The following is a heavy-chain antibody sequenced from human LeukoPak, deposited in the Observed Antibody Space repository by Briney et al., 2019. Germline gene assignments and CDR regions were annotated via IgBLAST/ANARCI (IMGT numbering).Heavy chain of an antibody. Sequence: ASVKVSCKASGYTFTGYYMHWVRQAPGQGLEWMGWINPNSGGTNCAQKFQGRVTMTRDTSISTAYMELSRLRSDDTAVYYCARSAVGAAYTNTWGQGTLVTVSS. J-gene: IGHJ4*02. CDR2: INPNSGGT. CDR3: ARSAVGAAYTNT. V-gene: IGHV1-2*02. CDR1: GYTFTGYY. D-gene: IGHD1-26*01.